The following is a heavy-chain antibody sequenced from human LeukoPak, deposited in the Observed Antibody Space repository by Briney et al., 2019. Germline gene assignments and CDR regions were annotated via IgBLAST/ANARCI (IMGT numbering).Heavy chain of an antibody. CDR3: AKSMVSGSSHWYFDL. D-gene: IGHD3-10*01. V-gene: IGHV3-43*01. Sequence: PGGSLRLSCAASGFTFNINTWNGSGQPPGKGLKWFPLISWDGGSTYYADSVKGRFTISRDNSKNSLYLQMNSLRTEDTALYYCAKSMVSGSSHWYFDLWGRGTLVTVSS. CDR2: ISWDGGST. CDR1: GFTFNINT. J-gene: IGHJ2*01.